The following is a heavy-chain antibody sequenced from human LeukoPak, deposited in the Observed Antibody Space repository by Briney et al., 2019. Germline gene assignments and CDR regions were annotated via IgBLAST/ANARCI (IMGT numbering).Heavy chain of an antibody. CDR2: FRGSGANT. V-gene: IGHV3-23*01. CDR3: AKVDGEPS. D-gene: IGHD1-14*01. J-gene: IGHJ5*02. CDR1: GFTFISYA. Sequence: GGSLRLSSAASGFTFISYAMSRVRHDPGEGLEWGSAFRGSGANTYYADSVKGRFTITRDNSKNTLYLQTNSLRAEDTAVYFCAKVDGEPSWGQGTQVTVSS.